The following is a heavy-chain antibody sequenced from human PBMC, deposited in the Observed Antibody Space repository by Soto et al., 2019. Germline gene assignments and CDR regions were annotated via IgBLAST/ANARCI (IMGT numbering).Heavy chain of an antibody. J-gene: IGHJ6*02. Sequence: QVQLVQSGAEVKKPGSSVKVSCKASGGTFSSYAISWVRQAPGQGLEWMGGIIPILGTANYAQKFQGRVTITADKSTSTAYMELSSLRSEDTAVYYWASGGGTMVRGDRYYYGMDVWGQGTTVTVSS. D-gene: IGHD3-10*01. CDR1: GGTFSSYA. V-gene: IGHV1-69*06. CDR2: IIPILGTA. CDR3: ASGGGTMVRGDRYYYGMDV.